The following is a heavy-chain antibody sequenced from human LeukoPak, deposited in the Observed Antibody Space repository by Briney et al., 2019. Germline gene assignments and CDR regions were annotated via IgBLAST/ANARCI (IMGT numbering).Heavy chain of an antibody. CDR2: IIPIFGTA. CDR3: ARAPGPVVPFDY. Sequence: GASVKVSCKASGGTFSSYAISWVRQAPGQGLEWMGGIIPIFGTANYAQKFQGRVTITTDESTSTAYMELSSLRSEDTAVYYCARAPGPVVPFDYWGQGTLVTVSS. CDR1: GGTFSSYA. D-gene: IGHD2-21*01. V-gene: IGHV1-69*05. J-gene: IGHJ4*02.